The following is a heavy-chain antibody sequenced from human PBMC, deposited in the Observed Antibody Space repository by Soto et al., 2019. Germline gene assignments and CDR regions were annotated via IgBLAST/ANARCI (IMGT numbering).Heavy chain of an antibody. CDR2: IYYSGST. CDR1: VGSISSYY. D-gene: IGHD1-26*01. J-gene: IGHJ3*02. CDR3: ARAVVGATKAFDI. V-gene: IGHV4-59*01. Sequence: SETLSLTGTVSVGSISSYYWSWIRQPPGKGLEWIGYIYYSGSTNYNPSLKSRVTISVDTSKNQFSLKLSSVTAADTAVYYCARAVVGATKAFDIWGQGTMVTVSS.